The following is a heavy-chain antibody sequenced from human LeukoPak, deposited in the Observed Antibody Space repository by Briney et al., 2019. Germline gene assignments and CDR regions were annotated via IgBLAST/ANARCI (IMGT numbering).Heavy chain of an antibody. CDR2: ISGSGGST. J-gene: IGHJ4*02. V-gene: IGHV3-23*01. CDR3: AKGGSSSWFDY. Sequence: GGSLRLSCAASGFIFRNFGMTWVRQAPGKGLEWVSAISGSGGSTYYADSVKGRFTISRDNSKNTLYLQMNSLRAEDTAVYYCAKGGSSSWFDYWGQGTLVTVSS. CDR1: GFIFRNFG. D-gene: IGHD6-13*01.